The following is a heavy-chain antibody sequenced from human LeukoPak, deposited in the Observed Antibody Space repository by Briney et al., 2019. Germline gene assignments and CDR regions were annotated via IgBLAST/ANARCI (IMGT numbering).Heavy chain of an antibody. CDR1: GYTFSIYA. CDR3: AREGPGTLDQ. Sequence: ASVRVSCKASGYTFSIYAISRVRQAPGQELEWMGWISANNGKTNYAQKFQGRVTMTTDTSTSTAYMELRSLKSDDTAVYYCAREGPGTLDQWGQGTLATVSS. D-gene: IGHD1-1*01. V-gene: IGHV1-18*01. J-gene: IGHJ4*02. CDR2: ISANNGKT.